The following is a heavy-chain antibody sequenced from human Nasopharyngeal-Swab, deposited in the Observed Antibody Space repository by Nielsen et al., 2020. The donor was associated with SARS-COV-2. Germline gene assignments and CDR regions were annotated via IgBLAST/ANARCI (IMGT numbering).Heavy chain of an antibody. CDR3: ATDTGIAEQWLVRTVDAFDI. Sequence: SETLSLTCTVSGGSISSGRYYWSWIRQHPGKGLEWIGYIYYSGSTYYNPSLKSRVTISVATSKNQFSLKLSSVTAADTAVYYCATDTGIAEQWLVRTVDAFDIWGQGTMVTVSS. CDR1: GGSISSGRYY. CDR2: IYYSGST. V-gene: IGHV4-31*03. J-gene: IGHJ3*02. D-gene: IGHD6-19*01.